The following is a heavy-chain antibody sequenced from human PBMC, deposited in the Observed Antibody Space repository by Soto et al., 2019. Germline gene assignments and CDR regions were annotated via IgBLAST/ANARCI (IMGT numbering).Heavy chain of an antibody. V-gene: IGHV4-59*01. J-gene: IGHJ4*02. CDR3: ARNYYDSSGYYSIFDY. Sequence: SETLSLTCTVSGGSISSYYWSWIRQPPGKGLEWIGYIYYSGSTNYNPSLKSRVTISVDTSKNQFSLKLSSVTAADTAVYYCARNYYDSSGYYSIFDYWGQGTLVTVSS. CDR2: IYYSGST. D-gene: IGHD3-22*01. CDR1: GGSISSYY.